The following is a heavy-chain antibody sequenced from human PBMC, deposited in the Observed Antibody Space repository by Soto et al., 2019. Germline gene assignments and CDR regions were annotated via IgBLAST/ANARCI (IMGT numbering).Heavy chain of an antibody. J-gene: IGHJ3*02. D-gene: IGHD6-13*01. CDR2: IYYSGST. V-gene: IGHV4-59*01. CDR1: DGSISSDY. CDR3: AKKGAGNDAFDI. Sequence: SETLSLTCTVSDGSISSDYWSWIRQPPGKGLEWIGYIYYSGSTNYNPSLKSRVTISVDTSKNQFSLKLSSVTAADTAVYYCAKKGAGNDAFDIWGQGTMVTVSS.